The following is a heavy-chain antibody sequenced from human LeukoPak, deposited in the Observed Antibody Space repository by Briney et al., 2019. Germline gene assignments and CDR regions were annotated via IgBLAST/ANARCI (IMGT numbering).Heavy chain of an antibody. CDR1: GVSFSSSW. CDR2: IKEDGRQK. CDR3: ARDGGWNRFDY. Sequence: GGSLRLSCAAAGVSFSSSWMTWVRQAPGKGLEWVANIKEDGRQKNYVGSVQGRFTISRDNAKNSLYLQMNSLRVEDTAVYYCARDGGWNRFDYWGQGTLVTVSS. V-gene: IGHV3-7*03. D-gene: IGHD1-1*01. J-gene: IGHJ4*02.